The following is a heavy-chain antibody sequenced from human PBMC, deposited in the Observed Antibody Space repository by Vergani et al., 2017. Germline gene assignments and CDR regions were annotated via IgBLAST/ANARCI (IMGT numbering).Heavy chain of an antibody. J-gene: IGHJ4*02. CDR1: GFTFSSYW. CDR3: AREDYDILTGYLPLDY. V-gene: IGHV3-7*03. CDR2: IKQDGSEK. D-gene: IGHD3-9*01. Sequence: EVQLLESGGGLVQPGGSLRLSCAASGFTFSSYWMSWVRQAPGKGLEWVANIKQDGSEKYYVDSVKGRFTISRDNAKNSLYLQMNSLRAEDTAVYYCAREDYDILTGYLPLDYWGQGTLVTVSS.